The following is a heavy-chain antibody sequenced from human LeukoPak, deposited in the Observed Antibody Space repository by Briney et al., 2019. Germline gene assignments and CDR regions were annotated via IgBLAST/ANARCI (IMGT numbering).Heavy chain of an antibody. D-gene: IGHD4-17*01. CDR1: GYTFTGYY. CDR2: INPNSGGT. V-gene: IGHV1-2*06. J-gene: IGHJ4*02. CDR3: AREKYEVYDYGDYAGY. Sequence: ASVKVSCKASGYTFTGYYMHWVRQAPGQGLEWMGRINPNSGGTNYAQKFQGRVTMTRDTSISTAYMELSRLRSDDTAVYYCAREKYEVYDYGDYAGYWGQGTLVTVSS.